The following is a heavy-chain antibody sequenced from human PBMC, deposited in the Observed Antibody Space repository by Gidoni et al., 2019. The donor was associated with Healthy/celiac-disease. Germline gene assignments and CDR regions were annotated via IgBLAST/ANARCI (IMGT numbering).Heavy chain of an antibody. V-gene: IGHV3-11*06. Sequence: VKLGEAVGGLVKPGGSRRLACAGAGFAVRDEYRSWLRQAPGKGLVWVSSFRALSSYTNYADSVKGRFPISRYNAPHSLYLHLHSLRSEAPAVYYCARLAMVRGVIGGSHAFDIWGQGTMVTVSS. CDR1: GFAVRDEY. D-gene: IGHD3-10*01. CDR2: FRALSSYT. CDR3: ARLAMVRGVIGGSHAFDI. J-gene: IGHJ3*02.